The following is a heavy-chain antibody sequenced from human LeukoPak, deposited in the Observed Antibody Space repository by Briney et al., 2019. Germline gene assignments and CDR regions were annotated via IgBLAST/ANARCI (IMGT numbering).Heavy chain of an antibody. CDR1: GFTFSSYA. CDR3: ARGLSAVAGYYGMDV. Sequence: GGSLRLSCAASGFTFSSYAMHWVRQAPGKGLEWVAVISYDGSNKYYADSVKGRFTISRDNSKNTLYLQMNSLRAEDTAVYYCARGLSAVAGYYGMDVWGQGTTVTVSS. V-gene: IGHV3-30-3*01. D-gene: IGHD6-19*01. CDR2: ISYDGSNK. J-gene: IGHJ6*02.